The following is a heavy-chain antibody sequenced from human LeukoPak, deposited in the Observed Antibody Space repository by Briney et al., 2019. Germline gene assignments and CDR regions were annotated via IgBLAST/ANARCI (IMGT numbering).Heavy chain of an antibody. CDR3: AGVLRYFDQPNWFDP. CDR1: GGSISSSSYY. CDR2: IYYSGST. Sequence: PSETLSLTCTVSGGSISSSSYYWGWIRQPPGKGLEWIGSIYYSGSTYYNPSLKSRVTISVDTSKNQFSLKLSSVTAADTAVYYCAGVLRYFDQPNWFDPWGQGTLVTVSS. D-gene: IGHD3-9*01. V-gene: IGHV4-39*07. J-gene: IGHJ5*02.